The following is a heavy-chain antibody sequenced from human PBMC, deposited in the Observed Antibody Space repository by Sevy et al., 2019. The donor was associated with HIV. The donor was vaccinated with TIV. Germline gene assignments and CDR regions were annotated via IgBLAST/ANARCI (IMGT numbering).Heavy chain of an antibody. CDR3: AKDLDVASAAYYFDH. J-gene: IGHJ4*02. CDR2: ISNDGRDK. Sequence: GGSLRLSCAASGFTFTNYGMHWVRQAPGKGLEWVAVISNDGRDKHHADSVKGRFSISRDNSNNMVHLQMNSLRAEDTAVYYCAKDLDVASAAYYFDHWGQETLVTVSS. D-gene: IGHD2-2*01. CDR1: GFTFTNYG. V-gene: IGHV3-30*18.